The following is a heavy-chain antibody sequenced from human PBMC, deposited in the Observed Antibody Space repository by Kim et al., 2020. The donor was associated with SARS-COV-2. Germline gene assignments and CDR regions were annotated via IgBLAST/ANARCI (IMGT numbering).Heavy chain of an antibody. D-gene: IGHD3-10*01. CDR3: ARDPYGSGSYTGPLDY. V-gene: IGHV1-3*01. CDR2: INAGNGNT. CDR1: GYTFTSYA. J-gene: IGHJ4*02. Sequence: ASVKVSCKASGYTFTSYAMHWVRQAPGQRLEWMGWINAGNGNTKYSQKFQGRVTITRDTSASTAYMELSSLRSEDTAVYYCARDPYGSGSYTGPLDYWGQGTLVTVSS.